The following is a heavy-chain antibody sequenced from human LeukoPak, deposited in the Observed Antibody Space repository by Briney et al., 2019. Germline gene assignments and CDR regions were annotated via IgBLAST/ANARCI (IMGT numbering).Heavy chain of an antibody. Sequence: GGSPRLSCAASGFTFSSSSMNWVRQAPGKGLEWVSYISSTSTTLYYADSVRGRFTISRDNAKNSLYLQMNSLRAEDAAVYYCARLEEDYDILTGYYPRPDYGMDVWGQGTTVTVSS. CDR2: ISSTSTTL. D-gene: IGHD3-9*01. CDR3: ARLEEDYDILTGYYPRPDYGMDV. CDR1: GFTFSSSS. J-gene: IGHJ6*02. V-gene: IGHV3-48*01.